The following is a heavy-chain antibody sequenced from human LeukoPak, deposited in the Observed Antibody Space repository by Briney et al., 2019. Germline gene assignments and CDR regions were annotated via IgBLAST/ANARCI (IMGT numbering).Heavy chain of an antibody. Sequence: GGSLRLSCAASGFTFSSYAMSWVRQAPGKGLEWVSALSGGGGSAYYADSVKGRFTISRDNAKNSLYLQMNSLRDEDTAVYYCARGARYYDSSWGQGTLVTVSS. V-gene: IGHV3-23*01. J-gene: IGHJ4*02. CDR2: LSGGGGSA. D-gene: IGHD3-22*01. CDR1: GFTFSSYA. CDR3: ARGARYYDSS.